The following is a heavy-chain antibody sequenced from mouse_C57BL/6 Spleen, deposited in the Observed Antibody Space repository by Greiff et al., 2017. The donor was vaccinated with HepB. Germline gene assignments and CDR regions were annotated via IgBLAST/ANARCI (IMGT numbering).Heavy chain of an antibody. V-gene: IGHV1S81*02. J-gene: IGHJ2*01. CDR3: ARLLINFDY. CDR2: INPSNGRN. D-gene: IGHD2-1*01. CDR1: GYTLTSYW. Sequence: QVQLQQPGAELVNPGASVNLSCKASGYTLTSYWMHWVKQRPGQGLEWIGEINPSNGRNNYNEKFKSKATLTVDKSSSTAYMQLSSTTSEDSAVYYCARLLINFDYWGQGTTLTVSS.